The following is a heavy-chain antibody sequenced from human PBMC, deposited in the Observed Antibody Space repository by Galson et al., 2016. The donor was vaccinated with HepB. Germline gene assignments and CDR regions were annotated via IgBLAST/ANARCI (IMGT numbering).Heavy chain of an antibody. V-gene: IGHV4-31*03. D-gene: IGHD1-14*01. CDR3: ARGGNARNPDFYDYYAMDV. Sequence: TLSLTCNVSGVSITTGGYYWSWIRQHPGKGLEWIGYTFYSGSTHHNPSLKSRITMSLDTSNNQFSLNLSSVTAADSAVYYCARGGNARNPDFYDYYAMDVWGQGTTVTVSS. J-gene: IGHJ6*02. CDR1: GVSITTGGYY. CDR2: TFYSGST.